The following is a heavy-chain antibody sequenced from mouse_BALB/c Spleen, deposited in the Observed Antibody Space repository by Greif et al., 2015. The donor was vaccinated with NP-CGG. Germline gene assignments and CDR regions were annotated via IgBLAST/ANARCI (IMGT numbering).Heavy chain of an antibody. Sequence: EVQLVESGGGLVQPGGSRKLSCAASGFTFSDYGMAWVRQAPGKGPEWVAFISNLAYSIYYADTVTGRFTISRENAKNTLYLEMSSLRSEDTAMYYCARDYYGSSYYFGYWGQGTTLTVSS. CDR3: ARDYYGSSYYFGY. CDR2: ISNLAYSI. D-gene: IGHD1-1*01. CDR1: GFTFSDYG. J-gene: IGHJ2*01. V-gene: IGHV5-15*02.